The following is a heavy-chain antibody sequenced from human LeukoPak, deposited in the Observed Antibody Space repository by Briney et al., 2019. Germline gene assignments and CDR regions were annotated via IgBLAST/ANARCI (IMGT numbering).Heavy chain of an antibody. CDR1: GGSISSSSYY. CDR3: ARDSAPQNWFDP. V-gene: IGHV4-39*07. J-gene: IGHJ5*02. CDR2: IYYSGST. Sequence: SETLSLTCTVSGGSISSSSYYWGWIRQPPGKGLEWIGSIYYSGSTYYNPSLKSRVTISVDTSKNQFSLKLSSVTAADTAVYYCARDSAPQNWFDPWGQGTLVTVSS. D-gene: IGHD1-26*01.